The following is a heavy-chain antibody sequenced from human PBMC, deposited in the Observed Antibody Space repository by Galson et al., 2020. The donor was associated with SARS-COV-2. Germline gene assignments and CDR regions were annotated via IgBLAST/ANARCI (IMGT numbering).Heavy chain of an antibody. V-gene: IGHV1-69*13. D-gene: IGHD2-2*01. CDR2: IIPIFGTA. CDR3: ARAWWGTGLVVVPAAIGGYYYYGMDV. CDR1: GGTFSSYA. Sequence: SVKVSCKASGGTFSSYAISWVRQAPGQGLEWMGGIIPIFGTANYAQKFQGRVTITADESTSTAYMELSSLRSEDTAVYYCARAWWGTGLVVVPAAIGGYYYYGMDVWGQGTTVTVSS. J-gene: IGHJ6*02.